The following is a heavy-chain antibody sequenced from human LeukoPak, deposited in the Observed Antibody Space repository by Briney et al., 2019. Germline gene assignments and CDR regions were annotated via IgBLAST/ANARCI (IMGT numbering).Heavy chain of an antibody. CDR3: ARDESDSPNYYYFGMDV. D-gene: IGHD2-21*02. V-gene: IGHV3-48*03. J-gene: IGHJ6*02. CDR2: ISSSGSTI. Sequence: GGSLRLSCAASGFTFSSYEMNWVRQAPGKGREWVSYISSSGSTIYYADSVKGRFTISRDNAKNSLYLQINSLRAEDTAVYYCARDESDSPNYYYFGMDVWGQGTLVTVSS. CDR1: GFTFSSYE.